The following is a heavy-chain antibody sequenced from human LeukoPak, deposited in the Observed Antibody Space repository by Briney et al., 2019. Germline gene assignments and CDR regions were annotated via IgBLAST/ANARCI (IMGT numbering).Heavy chain of an antibody. CDR1: GGSISSSSYY. CDR2: IYYSGST. J-gene: IGHJ5*02. CDR3: ATIPLLMITFGGVIAPS. V-gene: IGHV4-39*07. D-gene: IGHD3-16*02. Sequence: SETLSLTCTVSGGSISSSSYYWGWIRQPPGKGLEWIGNIYYSGSTYYNPSLKSRVTISVDTSKNQFSLKLSSVTAADTAVYYWATIPLLMITFGGVIAPSWGQGTLVTVSS.